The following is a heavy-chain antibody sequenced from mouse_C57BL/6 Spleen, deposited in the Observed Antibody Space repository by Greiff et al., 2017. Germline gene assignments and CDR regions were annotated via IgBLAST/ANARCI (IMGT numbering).Heavy chain of an antibody. Sequence: VKLLESGPELVKPGASVKISCKASGYAFSSSWMNWVKQRPGKGLEWIGRIYPGDGDTNYNGTFKGKATLTADKSSSTAYMQLSSLTSEDSAVYFCAGGQLRLDFDYWGQGTTLTVSS. D-gene: IGHD3-2*02. J-gene: IGHJ2*01. V-gene: IGHV1-82*01. CDR1: GYAFSSSW. CDR3: AGGQLRLDFDY. CDR2: IYPGDGDT.